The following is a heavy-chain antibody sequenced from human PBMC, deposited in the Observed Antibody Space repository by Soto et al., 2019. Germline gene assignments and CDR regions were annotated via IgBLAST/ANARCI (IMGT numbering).Heavy chain of an antibody. V-gene: IGHV3-30*04. J-gene: IGHJ5*02. CDR3: ARGKRPNFYPNWPAP. Sequence: QPGGSLRLSCAASGFTFSGYAMHWVRQAPGKGLEWVGHISDDGRSTFYADSVKGRFTISRDNSKNTVDVQMNNLRREDTDVYYCARGKRPNFYPNWPAPWGQGTLHKVFS. CDR2: ISDDGRST. CDR1: GFTFSGYA. D-gene: IGHD6-25*01.